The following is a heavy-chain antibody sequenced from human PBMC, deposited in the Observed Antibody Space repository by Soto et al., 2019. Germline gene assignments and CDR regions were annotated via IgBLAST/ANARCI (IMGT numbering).Heavy chain of an antibody. CDR2: ISDSADSA. CDR1: GFTFRIYA. D-gene: IGHD2-15*01. CDR3: AKPYGGKIGDALDL. Sequence: EVQLLESGGGLVQPGGSLRLSCAASGFTFRIYAMSWVRQVPGKGLEWVSTISDSADSAYYADSVKGRFTISRDNSKNKLDRQMNSLGAEEPAVYYCAKPYGGKIGDALDLWGQGTTVTVSS. J-gene: IGHJ3*01. V-gene: IGHV3-23*01.